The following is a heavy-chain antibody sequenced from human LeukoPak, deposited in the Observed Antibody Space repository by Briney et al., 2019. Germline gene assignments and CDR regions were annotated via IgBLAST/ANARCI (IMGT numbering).Heavy chain of an antibody. CDR1: GDSVSSNSAA. V-gene: IGHV6-1*01. D-gene: IGHD3-22*01. CDR3: TRDDSATDAFDI. CDR2: TYYRSKWHN. J-gene: IGHJ3*02. Sequence: HSQTLSLTCAISGDSVSSNSAAWNWIRQSPSRGLEWLGRTYYRSKWHNDYGVSVRSRITINPDTSKNQFSMQLNSVTPEDTAVYYCTRDDSATDAFDIWGQGTMVTVSS.